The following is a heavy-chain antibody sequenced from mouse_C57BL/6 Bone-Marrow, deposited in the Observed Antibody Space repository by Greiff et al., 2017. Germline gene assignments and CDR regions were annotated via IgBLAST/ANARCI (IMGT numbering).Heavy chain of an antibody. Sequence: QVQLQQSGAELVMPGASVKLSCKASGYTFTSYWLHWVKQRPGQGLEWIGEFDPSDSYTNYNQKFKGKSTLTVDKSSSTAYMQLSSLTSEDSAVYDCARNYDYDVEFAYWGQGTLVTVSA. J-gene: IGHJ3*01. CDR3: ARNYDYDVEFAY. CDR2: FDPSDSYT. V-gene: IGHV1-69*01. D-gene: IGHD2-4*01. CDR1: GYTFTSYW.